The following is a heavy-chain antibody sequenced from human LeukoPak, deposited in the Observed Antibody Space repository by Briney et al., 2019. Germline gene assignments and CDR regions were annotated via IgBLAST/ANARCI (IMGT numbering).Heavy chain of an antibody. Sequence: QPGGSLRLSCAASGFTFSSYAMSWVRQAPGKGLEWVSAISGSGGSTYYADSVKGRFTISSDNSKNTLYLQMNSLRADETAVYYRQADHTLYYDSGSYSRYWFFDIWGRGTLVTVSS. CDR2: ISGSGGST. D-gene: IGHD3-10*01. J-gene: IGHJ2*01. V-gene: IGHV3-23*01. CDR3: QADHTLYYDSGSYSRYWFFDI. CDR1: GFTFSSYA.